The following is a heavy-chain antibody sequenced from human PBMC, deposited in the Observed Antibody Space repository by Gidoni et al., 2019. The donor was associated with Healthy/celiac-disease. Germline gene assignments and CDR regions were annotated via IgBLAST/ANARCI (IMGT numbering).Heavy chain of an antibody. CDR3: ARESMTTVTPGAFDI. CDR2: ISYDGSNK. J-gene: IGHJ3*02. CDR1: GFTFSSYA. D-gene: IGHD4-17*01. Sequence: QVQLVESGGGVVQPGRSRRLSFAASGFTFSSYAMHWVRQAPGKGLEWVAVISYDGSNKYYADSVKGRFTISRDNSKNTLYLQMNSLRAEDTAVYYCARESMTTVTPGAFDIWGQGTMVTVSS. V-gene: IGHV3-30-3*01.